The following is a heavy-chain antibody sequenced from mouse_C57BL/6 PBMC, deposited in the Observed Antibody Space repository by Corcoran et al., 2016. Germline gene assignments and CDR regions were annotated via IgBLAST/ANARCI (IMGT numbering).Heavy chain of an antibody. J-gene: IGHJ3*01. V-gene: IGHV1-19*01. CDR1: GYTFTDYY. Sequence: EVQLQQSGPVLVKPGASVKMSCKASGYTFTDYYMNWVKQSHGKSLEWIGVINPYNGGTSYNQKFKGKATLTVDKSSSTAYMELNSLTSEDSAVYYCARDYINYPWFAYWGQGTLVTVSA. CDR2: INPYNGGT. D-gene: IGHD2-5*01. CDR3: ARDYINYPWFAY.